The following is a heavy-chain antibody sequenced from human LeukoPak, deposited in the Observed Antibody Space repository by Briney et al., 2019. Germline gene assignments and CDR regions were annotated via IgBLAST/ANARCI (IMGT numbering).Heavy chain of an antibody. CDR2: IYTSGST. J-gene: IGHJ4*02. CDR3: ARDSLEEGGVDY. V-gene: IGHV4-61*02. Sequence: PSETLSLTCTVSGGSISSGSYYWSWIRQPAGKGLEWIGRIYTSGSTNYNPSLKSRVTISVDTSKNQFSLKLSSVTAADTAVYYCARDSLEEGGVDYWGQGTLVTVSS. D-gene: IGHD3-10*01. CDR1: GGSISSGSYY.